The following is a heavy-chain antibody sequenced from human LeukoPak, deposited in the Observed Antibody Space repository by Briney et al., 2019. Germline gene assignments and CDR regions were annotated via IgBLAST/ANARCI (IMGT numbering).Heavy chain of an antibody. D-gene: IGHD3-22*01. CDR1: GFTFTSYG. V-gene: IGHV3-23*01. Sequence: PGGSLRLSCVASGFTFTSYGMSWVRQAPGKGLEWVSGISGSGGSTYYADSVKGRFTISRDNSKNTLYLQMNSLRAEDTAVYYCAKVGGGVYDSSGYYLTYYYYMDVWGKGTTVTISS. J-gene: IGHJ6*03. CDR3: AKVGGGVYDSSGYYLTYYYYMDV. CDR2: ISGSGGST.